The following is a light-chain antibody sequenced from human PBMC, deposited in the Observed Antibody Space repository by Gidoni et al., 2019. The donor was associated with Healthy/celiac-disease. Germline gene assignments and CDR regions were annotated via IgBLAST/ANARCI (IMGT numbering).Light chain of an antibody. CDR1: QSVSSN. CDR3: QQYNNWPT. CDR2: GAS. J-gene: IGKJ1*01. Sequence: EIVMTQSPATLSVSPGERATLSCRASQSVSSNLAWYQQKPGQAPRLLIYGASTRATGIPARFSGSGSGKEFTLTISSLQSEDFAVYYGQQYNNWPTFGQGTKVEIK. V-gene: IGKV3-15*01.